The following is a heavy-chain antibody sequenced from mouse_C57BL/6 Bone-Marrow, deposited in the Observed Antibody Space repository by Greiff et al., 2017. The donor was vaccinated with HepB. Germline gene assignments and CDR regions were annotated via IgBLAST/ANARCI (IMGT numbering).Heavy chain of an antibody. D-gene: IGHD5-1*01. Sequence: EVKLVESGGGLVKPGGSLKLSCAASGFTFSDYGMHWVRQAPEKGLEWVAYISSGSSNTYYADTVKGRFTISRDNAKNTLYLQMNSLRSGNTAMYYCTRVGYSAYDYWGQGTSLTVSS. V-gene: IGHV5-17*03. CDR3: TRVGYSAYDY. CDR1: GFTFSDYG. CDR2: ISSGSSNT. J-gene: IGHJ2*02.